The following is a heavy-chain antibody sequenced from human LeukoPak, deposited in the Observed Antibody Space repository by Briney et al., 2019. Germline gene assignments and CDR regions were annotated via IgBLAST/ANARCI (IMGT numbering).Heavy chain of an antibody. V-gene: IGHV3-23*01. CDR3: AKEVYHDSSGGFQH. CDR1: GFTSSSYA. J-gene: IGHJ1*01. CDR2: ISGSGGST. D-gene: IGHD3-22*01. Sequence: GGSLRLSCGASGFTSSSYAMSWVRQAPGKGLEWVSAISGSGGSTYYADSVKGRFTISRDNSKNTLYLQMNSLRAEDTAVYYCAKEVYHDSSGGFQHWGQGTLVTVSS.